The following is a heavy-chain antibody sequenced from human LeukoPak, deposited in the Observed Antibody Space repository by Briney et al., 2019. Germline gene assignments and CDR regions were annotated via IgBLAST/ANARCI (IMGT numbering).Heavy chain of an antibody. D-gene: IGHD2-15*01. CDR2: ISSSSSYI. Sequence: GGSLRLSCAASGFTFSSYSMNWVRQAPGKGLEWVSSISSSSSYIYYADSVKGRFTISRDNAKNSLYLQMNSLRAEDTAVYYCARDRISGYFDYWGQGTLATVSS. CDR1: GFTFSSYS. CDR3: ARDRISGYFDY. J-gene: IGHJ4*02. V-gene: IGHV3-21*01.